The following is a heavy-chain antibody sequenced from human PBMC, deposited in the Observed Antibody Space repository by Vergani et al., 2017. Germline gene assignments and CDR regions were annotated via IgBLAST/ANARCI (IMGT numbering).Heavy chain of an antibody. CDR3: ARALYSSGYYFDY. J-gene: IGHJ4*02. Sequence: QVQLVQSGAEVKKPGASVKVSCKASGYTFTSYGISWVRQAPGQGLEWMGWISAYNGNTNYAQKLQGKVTITTDTSTSTDYMELRILRSDDTAVYYCARALYSSGYYFDYWGQGTLVTVSS. CDR2: ISAYNGNT. V-gene: IGHV1-18*01. CDR1: GYTFTSYG. D-gene: IGHD6-25*01.